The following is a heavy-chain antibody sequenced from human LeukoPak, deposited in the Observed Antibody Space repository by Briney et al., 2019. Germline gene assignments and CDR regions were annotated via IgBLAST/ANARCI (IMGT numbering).Heavy chain of an antibody. CDR2: MNPNSGNT. CDR3: AREDYYDFWSGTHNWFDP. J-gene: IGHJ5*02. Sequence: ASVKVSCKASGGTFSSYAINWVRQATGQGLEWMGWMNPNSGNTGYAQKFQGRVTITRNTSISTAYMELSSLRSEDTAVYYCAREDYYDFWSGTHNWFDPWGQGTLVTVSS. V-gene: IGHV1-8*03. D-gene: IGHD3-3*01. CDR1: GGTFSSYA.